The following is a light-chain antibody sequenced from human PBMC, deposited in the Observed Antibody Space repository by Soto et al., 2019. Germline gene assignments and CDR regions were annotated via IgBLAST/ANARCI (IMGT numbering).Light chain of an antibody. CDR3: QQYGSSGT. J-gene: IGKJ1*01. CDR1: QSVGRDY. Sequence: EIVLTQSPVTLSLSPWGRATLSCWASQSVGRDYLAWYQQKPGQAPRLLIHGAFIRATGIPDRFSGSGSGTDFTLTISRLEPEDFAVYYCQQYGSSGTFGQGTKVDI. CDR2: GAF. V-gene: IGKV3-20*01.